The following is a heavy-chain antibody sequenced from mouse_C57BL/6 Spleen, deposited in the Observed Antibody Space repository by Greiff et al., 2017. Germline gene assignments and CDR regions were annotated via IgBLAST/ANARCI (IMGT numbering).Heavy chain of an antibody. J-gene: IGHJ4*01. Sequence: QVQLQQSGAELVRPGPSVKVSCKASGYAFTTYLIEWVKQRPGQGLEWIGVINPGSGGTNNNEKFKGKATLTADKSSSTAYMQLSSLTSEDSSVYFCARGGYIYSNYDDAMDYWGQGTSVTSSS. CDR1: GYAFTTYL. V-gene: IGHV1-54*01. D-gene: IGHD2-5*01. CDR3: ARGGYIYSNYDDAMDY. CDR2: INPGSGGT.